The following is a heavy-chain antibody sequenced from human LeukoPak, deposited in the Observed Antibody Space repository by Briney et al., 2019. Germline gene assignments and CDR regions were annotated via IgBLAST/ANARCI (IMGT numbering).Heavy chain of an antibody. CDR3: ARGTSYYYDSSGYYQTGYFQH. D-gene: IGHD3-22*01. CDR1: GGSFSGYY. V-gene: IGHV4-34*01. CDR2: INHSGST. J-gene: IGHJ1*01. Sequence: PSETLSLTCAVYGGSFSGYYWSWIRRPPGKGLEWIGEINHSGSTNYNPSLKSRVTISVDTSKNQFSLKLSSVTAADTAVYYCARGTSYYYDSSGYYQTGYFQHWGQGTLVTVSS.